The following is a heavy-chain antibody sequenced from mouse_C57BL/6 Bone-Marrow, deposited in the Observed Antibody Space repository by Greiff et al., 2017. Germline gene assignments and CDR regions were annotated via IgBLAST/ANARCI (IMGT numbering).Heavy chain of an antibody. CDR2: INPSSGYT. D-gene: IGHD1-1*01. Sequence: QVQLQQSGAELARPGASVTMSCKASGYTFTSYTMHWVKQRPGQGLEWIGYINPSSGYTKYNQKFKDKATLTADKSSSTAYIQMRSLTSEDSAVYYCARPDFYYGSSQFLYWGQGTTLTVSS. CDR3: ARPDFYYGSSQFLY. CDR1: GYTFTSYT. V-gene: IGHV1-4*01. J-gene: IGHJ2*01.